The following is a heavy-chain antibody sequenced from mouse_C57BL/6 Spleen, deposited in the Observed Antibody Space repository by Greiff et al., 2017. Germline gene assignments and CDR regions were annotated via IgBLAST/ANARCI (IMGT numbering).Heavy chain of an antibody. V-gene: IGHV6-3*01. D-gene: IGHD1-1*02. Sequence: EVMLVESGGGLVQPGGSMKLSCVASGFTFSNYWMNWVRQSPEKGLEWVAQIRLKSDNYATHYAESVKGRFTISRDDSKSSVYLQMNNLRAEDTGIYYCTGGGRYYAMDYWGQGTSVTVSS. CDR3: TGGGRYYAMDY. CDR2: IRLKSDNYAT. CDR1: GFTFSNYW. J-gene: IGHJ4*01.